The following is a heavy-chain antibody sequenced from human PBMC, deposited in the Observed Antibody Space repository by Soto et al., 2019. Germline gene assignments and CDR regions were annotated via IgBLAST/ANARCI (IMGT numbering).Heavy chain of an antibody. CDR3: ARDRRSYSDYFDY. Sequence: QVQLQQWGAGLLKPSETLSLTCAVYGESFSGYYWTWIRQPPGKGLEWIGEINHSGSTNYNTSLKSRVTILVDTSKNQFSLKLSSVTAADTAVYYCARDRRSYSDYFDYWGQGTLVTVSS. J-gene: IGHJ4*02. CDR2: INHSGST. V-gene: IGHV4-34*01. CDR1: GESFSGYY. D-gene: IGHD1-26*01.